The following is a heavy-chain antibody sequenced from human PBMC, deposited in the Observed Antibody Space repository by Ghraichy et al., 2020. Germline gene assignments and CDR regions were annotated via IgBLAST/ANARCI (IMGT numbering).Heavy chain of an antibody. CDR3: ARITMIVAYYYYGMDV. Sequence: SETLSLTCAVYGGSFSGYYWSWIRRPPGKGLEWIGEINHSGSTNYNPSLKSRVTISVDTSKNQFSLKLSSVTAADTAVYYCARITMIVAYYYYGMDVWGQGTTVTVSS. D-gene: IGHD3-22*01. CDR2: INHSGST. J-gene: IGHJ6*02. CDR1: GGSFSGYY. V-gene: IGHV4-34*01.